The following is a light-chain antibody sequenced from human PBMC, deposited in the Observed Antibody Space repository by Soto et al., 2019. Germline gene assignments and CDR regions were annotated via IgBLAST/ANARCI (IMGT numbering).Light chain of an antibody. CDR3: QQRDSWPPLS. Sequence: EIVLTQSPATLSLAPGERATLSCRASQSISTFLAWYQQKPGQAPRLLIYDASNRATGVPARFSGSGSETDFTLTINSLEPEDSAVYYCQQRDSWPPLSFGGGTKVDIK. J-gene: IGKJ4*01. V-gene: IGKV3-11*01. CDR2: DAS. CDR1: QSISTF.